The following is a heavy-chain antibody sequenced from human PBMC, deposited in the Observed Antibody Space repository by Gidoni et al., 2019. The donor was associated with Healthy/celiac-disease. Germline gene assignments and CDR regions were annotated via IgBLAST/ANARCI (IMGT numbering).Heavy chain of an antibody. V-gene: IGHV3-7*05. CDR3: ARFRVVPAANYYYYYYGMDV. J-gene: IGHJ6*02. CDR2: IKQDGSEK. Sequence: EVQLVESGGGLVQPGGSLRLSCAASGFTFSSYWMSWVRQAPGKGLELVANIKQDGSEKYYVDSVKGRFTISRDNAKNSLYLQMNSLRAEDTAVYYCARFRVVPAANYYYYYYGMDVWGQGTTVTVSS. D-gene: IGHD2-2*01. CDR1: GFTFSSYW.